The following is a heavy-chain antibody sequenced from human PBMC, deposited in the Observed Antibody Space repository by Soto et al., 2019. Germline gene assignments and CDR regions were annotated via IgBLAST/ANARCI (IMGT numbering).Heavy chain of an antibody. CDR2: ISSSSSYI. V-gene: IGHV3-21*01. Sequence: EVQLVESGGGLVKPGGSLRLSCAASGFTFSSYSMNWVRQAPGKGLEWVSSISSSSSYIFYADSVKGRFTISRDNAKNSLDLHMNARRAEETAGCYCAREGGHDGSGPYYCYGMDVWGQGATVTVAS. J-gene: IGHJ6*02. D-gene: IGHD3-10*01. CDR3: AREGGHDGSGPYYCYGMDV. CDR1: GFTFSSYS.